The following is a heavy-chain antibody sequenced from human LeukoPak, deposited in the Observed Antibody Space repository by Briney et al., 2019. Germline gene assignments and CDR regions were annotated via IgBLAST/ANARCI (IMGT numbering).Heavy chain of an antibody. CDR3: AREHSSSWYGYYYYYMDV. V-gene: IGHV3-21*01. CDR1: GFTFSSYS. D-gene: IGHD6-13*01. Sequence: GGSLRLSCAASGFTFSSYSMNWVRQAPGKGLEWVSSISSSSSYIYYADSVKGRFTISRDNAKNSLYLQMNSLRAEDTAVYYCAREHSSSWYGYYYYYMDVWGKGTTVTVSS. CDR2: ISSSSSYI. J-gene: IGHJ6*03.